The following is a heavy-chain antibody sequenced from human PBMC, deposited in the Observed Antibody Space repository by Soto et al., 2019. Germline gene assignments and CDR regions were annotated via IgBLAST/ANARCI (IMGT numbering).Heavy chain of an antibody. J-gene: IGHJ4*02. CDR1: GFRFNSYS. Sequence: PGGSLRLSCEASGFRFNSYSMNWVRQAPQKGLEWVSLIDARSNYIYYADSVKGRFTISRDNARNSLYLQMDSLRVEDTAVYYCVRENEMAGATSAFEYWGQGTPVTVS. V-gene: IGHV3-21*06. CDR3: VRENEMAGATSAFEY. CDR2: IDARSNYI. D-gene: IGHD1-26*01.